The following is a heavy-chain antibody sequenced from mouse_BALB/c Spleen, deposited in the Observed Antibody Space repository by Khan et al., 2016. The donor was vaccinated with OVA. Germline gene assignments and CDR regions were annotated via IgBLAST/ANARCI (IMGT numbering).Heavy chain of an antibody. CDR3: ARAFYNGAWFAY. Sequence: QVQLKESGPGLVAPSQTLSITCTVSGFSISNYGLHWVRQPPGKGPEWLGVIWAGGSTNHNSALMSRLRITKDNSKNQVFLKMNSLQTDDTAIYYCARAFYNGAWFAYWGQGTLVTVSA. J-gene: IGHJ3*01. CDR1: GFSISNYG. CDR2: IWAGGST. V-gene: IGHV2-9*02. D-gene: IGHD1-3*01.